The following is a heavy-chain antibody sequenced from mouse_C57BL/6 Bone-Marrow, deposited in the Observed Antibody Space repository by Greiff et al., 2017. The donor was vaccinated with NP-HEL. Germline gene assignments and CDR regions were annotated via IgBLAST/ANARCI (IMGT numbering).Heavy chain of an antibody. D-gene: IGHD1-1*01. V-gene: IGHV2-2*01. CDR1: GFSLTSYG. CDR2: LWSGGST. J-gene: IGHJ4*01. Sequence: QVQLQQSGPGLVQPSQSLSITCTVSGFSLTSYGVHWVRQSPGKGLEWLGVLWSGGSTDYNAAFISRLSISNDNSKSQVFFKMNSLQAYDTAIYYCASYGSSDAMDYWGQGTSVTVSS. CDR3: ASYGSSDAMDY.